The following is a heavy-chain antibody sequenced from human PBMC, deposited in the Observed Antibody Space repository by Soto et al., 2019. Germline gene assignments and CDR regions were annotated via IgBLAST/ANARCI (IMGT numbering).Heavy chain of an antibody. D-gene: IGHD3-22*01. Sequence: QVQLXXSGGXVVQPGXXLRLXCAAXGFTXSXYGMHXVRQAPGXXXXXXXXISYDGSNKYYADSVKGRFTISRDNSKNTLYLQMNSLRAEDTAVYYCATQLYYYDSSGYYPQTGNYFDYWGQGTLVTVSS. CDR3: ATQLYYYDSSGYYPQTGNYFDY. CDR1: GFTXSXYG. J-gene: IGHJ4*02. V-gene: IGHV3-30*03. CDR2: ISYDGSNK.